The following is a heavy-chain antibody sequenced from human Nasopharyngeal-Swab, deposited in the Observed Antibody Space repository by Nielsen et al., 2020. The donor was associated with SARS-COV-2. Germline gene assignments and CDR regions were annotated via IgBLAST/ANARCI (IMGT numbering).Heavy chain of an antibody. D-gene: IGHD5-18*01. J-gene: IGHJ4*02. V-gene: IGHV4-34*01. CDR2: INHSGST. CDR3: ARGGMDTGYYFDY. CDR1: GGSISSYY. Sequence: LETLSLTCTVSGGSISSYYWSWIRQPPGKGLEWIGEINHSGSTNYNPSLKSRVTISVDTSKNQFSLKLSSVTAADTAVYYCARGGMDTGYYFDYWGQGTLVTVSS.